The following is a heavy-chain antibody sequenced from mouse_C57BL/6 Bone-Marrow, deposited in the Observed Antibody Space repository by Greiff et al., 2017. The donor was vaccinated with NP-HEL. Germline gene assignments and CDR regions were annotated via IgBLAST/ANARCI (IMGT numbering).Heavy chain of an antibody. CDR1: GYTFTDYY. J-gene: IGHJ4*01. V-gene: IGHV1-26*01. D-gene: IGHD2-12*01. Sequence: VQLQQSGPELVKPGASVKISCKASGYTFTDYYMNWVKQSHGKSLEWIGDINPNNGGTSYNQKFKGKATLTVDKSSSTAYMELRSLTSEDSAVYYCARAYYIFMDYWGQGTSVTVSS. CDR3: ARAYYIFMDY. CDR2: INPNNGGT.